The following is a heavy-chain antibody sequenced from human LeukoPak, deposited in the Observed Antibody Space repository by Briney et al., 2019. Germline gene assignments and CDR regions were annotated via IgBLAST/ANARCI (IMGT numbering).Heavy chain of an antibody. J-gene: IGHJ6*03. CDR3: ARSLVGATTHYYYYYMDV. V-gene: IGHV4-38-2*02. Sequence: SETLSLTCTVSGYSISSGYYWGWIRPPPGKGLEWIGSIYHSGSTYYNPSLKSRVTISVDTSKNQFSLKLSSVTAADTAVYYCARSLVGATTHYYYYYMDVWGKGTTVTVSS. CDR1: GYSISSGYY. CDR2: IYHSGST. D-gene: IGHD1-26*01.